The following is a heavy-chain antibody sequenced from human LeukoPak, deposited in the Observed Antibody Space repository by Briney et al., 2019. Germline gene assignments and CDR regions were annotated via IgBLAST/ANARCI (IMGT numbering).Heavy chain of an antibody. D-gene: IGHD1-7*01. V-gene: IGHV1-69*06. CDR1: GYTFTDYY. Sequence: ASVKVSCKASGYTFTDYYIHWVRHAPGQGLEWMGGIIPIFGTTNYAQNFQGRVTTTADKTTRTAYMELSSLRSEDTAVYYCARTGTTWHYYYYMDVWGKGTTVTVSS. CDR2: IIPIFGTT. CDR3: ARTGTTWHYYYYMDV. J-gene: IGHJ6*03.